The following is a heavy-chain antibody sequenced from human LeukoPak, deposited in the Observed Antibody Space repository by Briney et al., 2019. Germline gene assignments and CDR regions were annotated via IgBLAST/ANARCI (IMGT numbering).Heavy chain of an antibody. CDR2: IRRKAYSEAT. Sequence: GGSLRLSCTASGFTFGDYAMSWFRQAPGKGLEWVGFIRRKAYSEATQYAAYVKGRFTISRDDSKSIAYLQMNSLKTEDTAVYYCTRSDYDSGGDDAFDIWGQGTMVTVSS. CDR3: TRSDYDSGGDDAFDI. CDR1: GFTFGDYA. J-gene: IGHJ3*02. D-gene: IGHD2-21*02. V-gene: IGHV3-49*03.